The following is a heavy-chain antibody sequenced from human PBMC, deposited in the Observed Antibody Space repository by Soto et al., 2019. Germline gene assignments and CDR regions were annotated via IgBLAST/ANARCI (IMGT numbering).Heavy chain of an antibody. J-gene: IGHJ6*03. V-gene: IGHV3-48*01. Sequence: GGSLRLSCAASGFTFSSYSMNWVRQAPGKGLEWVSYISSSSSTIYYADSVKGRFTISRDNAKNSLYLQMNSLRAEDTAVYYCAREGALDDPDIVVVVAAYYYMDVWGKGTTVTVSS. CDR1: GFTFSSYS. D-gene: IGHD2-15*01. CDR3: AREGALDDPDIVVVVAAYYYMDV. CDR2: ISSSSSTI.